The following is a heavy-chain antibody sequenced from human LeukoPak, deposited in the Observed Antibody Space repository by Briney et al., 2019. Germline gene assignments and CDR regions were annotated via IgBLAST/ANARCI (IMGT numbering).Heavy chain of an antibody. J-gene: IGHJ4*02. D-gene: IGHD2-21*02. CDR1: GYTFTSYG. CDR2: ISAYNGNT. Sequence: GASVKVSCKASGYTFTSYGISWVRQAPGQGLEWMGWISAYNGNTNYAQKLQGRVTMTTDTSTSTAYMELRSLRSDDTAVYYCARVLVELCGGDCYYFDYWGQGTLVTVSS. CDR3: ARVLVELCGGDCYYFDY. V-gene: IGHV1-18*01.